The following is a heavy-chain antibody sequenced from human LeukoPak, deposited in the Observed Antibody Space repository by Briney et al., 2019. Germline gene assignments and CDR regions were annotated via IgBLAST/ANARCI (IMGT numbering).Heavy chain of an antibody. D-gene: IGHD5-24*01. Sequence: SVKVSCKASGYTFTSYGISWVRQAPGQGLEWMGVIIPIFGTANYAQKFQGRVTITADESTSTAYMELSSLRSEDAAVYYCARFRANDNEMATIMDYWGQGTLVTVSS. CDR1: GYTFTSYG. CDR3: ARFRANDNEMATIMDY. CDR2: IIPIFGTA. J-gene: IGHJ4*02. V-gene: IGHV1-69*13.